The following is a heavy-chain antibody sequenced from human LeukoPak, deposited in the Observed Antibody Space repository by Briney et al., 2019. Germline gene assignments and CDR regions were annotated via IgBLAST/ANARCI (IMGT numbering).Heavy chain of an antibody. J-gene: IGHJ3*02. V-gene: IGHV1-2*02. CDR1: GYTFTGYY. Sequence: SVKVSCKASGYTFTGYYMNWVRQAPGQGLEWIGWINPNSGGTNYAQKFQGRVTMTRDTSISTAYMELSRLRSDDTAASYCARGGSYYDSSGYYDAFDIWGQGTMVTVSS. CDR3: ARGGSYYDSSGYYDAFDI. D-gene: IGHD3-22*01. CDR2: INPNSGGT.